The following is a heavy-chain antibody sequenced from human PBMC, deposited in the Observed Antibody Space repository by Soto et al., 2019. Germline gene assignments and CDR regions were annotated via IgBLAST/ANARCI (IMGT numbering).Heavy chain of an antibody. J-gene: IGHJ4*02. Sequence: QVQLVQSGAEVKKPGASVKVSCKASGYTFTNYAFHWVRQAPGQSLEWMGWINAGNSNTKYSQKFQGRVTITRDTSARTAYMELSSLRSEDTALYYCARDGAVSGNANFDYWGQGTLVTVSS. D-gene: IGHD6-19*01. CDR1: GYTFTNYA. V-gene: IGHV1-3*01. CDR2: INAGNSNT. CDR3: ARDGAVSGNANFDY.